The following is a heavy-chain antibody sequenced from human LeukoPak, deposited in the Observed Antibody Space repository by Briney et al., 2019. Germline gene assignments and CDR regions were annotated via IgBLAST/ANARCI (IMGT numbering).Heavy chain of an antibody. CDR2: IIDTGST. D-gene: IGHD3-10*01. J-gene: IGHJ4*02. V-gene: IGHV4-59*08. CDR1: GDSIRTYY. Sequence: PSETLSLTCSVSGDSIRTYYWSWIRQPPGKGLEWIGYIIDTGSTNYNPSLKSRVTISVDTSKNQFSLKLSSVTAADTAVYYCARGPWYYGSGSYWGQGTLVTVSS. CDR3: ARGPWYYGSGSY.